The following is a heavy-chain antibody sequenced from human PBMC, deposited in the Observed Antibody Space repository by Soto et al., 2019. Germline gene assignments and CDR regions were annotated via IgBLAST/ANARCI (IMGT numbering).Heavy chain of an antibody. CDR3: ARDEVLWFGESHGYYYYGMDV. D-gene: IGHD3-10*01. Sequence: GGSLRLSCAASGFTFSSYEMNWVRQAPGKGLEWVSYISSSGSTIYYADSVKGRFTISRENAKNSLYLQMNSLRAEDTAVYYCARDEVLWFGESHGYYYYGMDVWGQGTTVTVSS. CDR2: ISSSGSTI. V-gene: IGHV3-48*03. J-gene: IGHJ6*02. CDR1: GFTFSSYE.